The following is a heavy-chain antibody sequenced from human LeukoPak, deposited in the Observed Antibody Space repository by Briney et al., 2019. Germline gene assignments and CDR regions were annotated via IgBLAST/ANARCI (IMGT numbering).Heavy chain of an antibody. D-gene: IGHD2-2*01. J-gene: IGHJ6*02. V-gene: IGHV1-18*01. Sequence: ASVKVSCKASGYTFTSYGISWVRQAPGQRLEWMGWISAYNGNTNYAQKLQGRVTMTTDTSTSTAYMELRSLRSDDTAVYYCTYSSTSSPLYYYYGMDVWGQGTTVTVSS. CDR2: ISAYNGNT. CDR1: GYTFTSYG. CDR3: TYSSTSSPLYYYYGMDV.